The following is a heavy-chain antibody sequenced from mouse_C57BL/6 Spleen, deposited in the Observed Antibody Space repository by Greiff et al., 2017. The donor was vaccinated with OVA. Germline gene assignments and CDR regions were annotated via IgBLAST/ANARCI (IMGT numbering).Heavy chain of an antibody. J-gene: IGHJ4*01. D-gene: IGHD1-1*01. Sequence: EVQLQESGPGLVKPSQSLSLPCSVTGYSITSGYYWNWIRQFPGNKLEWMGYISYDGSNNYNPSLKNRISITRDTSKNQFFLKLNSVTTEDTATYYCARITTVVARAMDYWGQGTSVTVSS. CDR1: GYSITSGYY. CDR2: ISYDGSN. V-gene: IGHV3-6*01. CDR3: ARITTVVARAMDY.